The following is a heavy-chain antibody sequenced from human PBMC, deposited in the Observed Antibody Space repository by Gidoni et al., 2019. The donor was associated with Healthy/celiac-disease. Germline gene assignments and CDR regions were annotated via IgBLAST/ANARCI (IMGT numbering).Heavy chain of an antibody. CDR1: GGSIRSSSYH. CDR3: ARGQIAVVAAIDY. J-gene: IGHJ4*02. D-gene: IGHD6-19*01. V-gene: IGHV4-39*01. CDR2: IYYSGST. Sequence: QLQLQESGPGLVKPSETLSLTCTVSGGSIRSSSYHWGWIRQPPGKGLEWIGSIYYSGSTYYNPSLKSRVTISVDTSKNQFSLKLSSVTAADTAVYCCARGQIAVVAAIDYWGQGTLVTVSS.